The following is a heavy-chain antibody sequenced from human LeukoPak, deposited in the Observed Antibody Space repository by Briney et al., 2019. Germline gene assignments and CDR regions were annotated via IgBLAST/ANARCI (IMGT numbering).Heavy chain of an antibody. J-gene: IGHJ3*02. D-gene: IGHD3-3*01. CDR1: GFIFSSYW. CDR2: IKDDGNEQ. Sequence: GGSLRLSCVASGFIFSSYWMSWVRQAPGRGLEWVANIKDDGNEQYYVDSVRGRFTIFRDNAKNSLYLQMNSLRAEDTAMYYCARDPYFDAFDMWGQGTMVTVSS. V-gene: IGHV3-7*01. CDR3: ARDPYFDAFDM.